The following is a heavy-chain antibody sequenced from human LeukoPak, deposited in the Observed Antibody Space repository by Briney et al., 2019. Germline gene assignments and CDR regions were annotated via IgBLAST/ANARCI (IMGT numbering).Heavy chain of an antibody. D-gene: IGHD2-2*02. Sequence: SETLSLTCTVSGGSISSYYWSWIRQPAGKGLEWIGRIYTSGSTNYIPSLKSRVTMSVDTSKNQFSLKLSFVTAADTAVHYCARDTVVVPAAIGLFDPWGQGTLVTVSS. CDR3: ARDTVVVPAAIGLFDP. J-gene: IGHJ5*02. CDR2: IYTSGST. V-gene: IGHV4-4*07. CDR1: GGSISSYY.